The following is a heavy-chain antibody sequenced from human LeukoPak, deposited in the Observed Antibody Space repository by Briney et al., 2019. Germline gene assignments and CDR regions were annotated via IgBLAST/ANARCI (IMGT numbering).Heavy chain of an antibody. CDR2: ISYDGSNK. V-gene: IGHV3-30-3*01. CDR3: ARDPNYSGYLYYFDY. CDR1: GFTFSSYA. D-gene: IGHD5-12*01. J-gene: IGHJ4*02. Sequence: GRSLRLSCAASGFTFSSYAMHWVRQAPGKGLEWVAVISYDGSNKYYADSVKGRFTIFRDNSKNTLYLQMNSLRAEDTAVYYCARDPNYSGYLYYFDYWGQGTLVTVSS.